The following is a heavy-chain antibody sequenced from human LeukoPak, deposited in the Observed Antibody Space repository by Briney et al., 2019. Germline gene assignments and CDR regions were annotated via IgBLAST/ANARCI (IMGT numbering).Heavy chain of an antibody. CDR1: GFTFSSYE. CDR2: ISSSGSTI. V-gene: IGHV3-48*03. CDR3: AGTYYDSSGFTDY. J-gene: IGHJ4*02. D-gene: IGHD3-22*01. Sequence: GGSLRLSCAASGFTFSSYEMNWVRQAPGKGLEWVSYISSSGSTIYYADSVKGRFTISRDNAKNSLYLQMNSLRAEDTAVYYCAGTYYDSSGFTDYWGQGTLVTVSS.